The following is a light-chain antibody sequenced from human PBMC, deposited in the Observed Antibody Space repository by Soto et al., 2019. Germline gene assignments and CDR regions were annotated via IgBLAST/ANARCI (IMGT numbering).Light chain of an antibody. CDR1: QSVGTY. V-gene: IGKV3-11*01. Sequence: EVVLTQSPATLSLSPGQRATLSCRASQSVGTYLAWYQQKAGQAPRLLIYDASNRATGIPARFIGSGSGADFTLTISSLEPEDCAVYYCQQRSNWLTFGGGTKVEIK. J-gene: IGKJ4*01. CDR3: QQRSNWLT. CDR2: DAS.